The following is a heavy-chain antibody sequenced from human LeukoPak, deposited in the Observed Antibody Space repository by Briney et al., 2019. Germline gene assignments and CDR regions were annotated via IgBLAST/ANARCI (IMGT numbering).Heavy chain of an antibody. D-gene: IGHD3-10*01. J-gene: IGHJ4*02. CDR3: AKDRPPQYDSGTYSDY. CDR2: IRFDGSKK. V-gene: IGHV3-30*02. Sequence: PGGSLRLSCVASGFTFNNYGIHWIRQAPGKGLEWVAFIRFDGSKKFYSDSVKGRFTISRDNSKKTLYLQMNSLRAEDSAVYFCAKDRPPQYDSGTYSDYWGQGTLVTVSS. CDR1: GFTFNNYG.